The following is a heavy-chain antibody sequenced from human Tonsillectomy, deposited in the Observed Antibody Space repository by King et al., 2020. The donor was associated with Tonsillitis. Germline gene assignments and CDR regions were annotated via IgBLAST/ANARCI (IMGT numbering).Heavy chain of an antibody. D-gene: IGHD3-10*01. CDR2: INWDGADT. Sequence: VQLVESGGVVVQPGGSLRLSCAASGFTFDDYTMNWVRQVPGKGLEWLSLINWDGADTYYADSVKGRFTISRDNSKNSLYLQMNSLRTEDTALYFCFGEFTETSQHNYMNVWGTGTTVTVSS. CDR1: GFTFDDYT. V-gene: IGHV3-43*01. CDR3: FGEFTETSQHNYMNV. J-gene: IGHJ6*03.